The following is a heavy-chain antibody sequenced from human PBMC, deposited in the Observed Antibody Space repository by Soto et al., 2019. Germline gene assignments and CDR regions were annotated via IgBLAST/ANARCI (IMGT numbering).Heavy chain of an antibody. CDR3: ARVFIHYDSSAYLPL. CDR1: GFTVSSNY. Sequence: GGSLRLSCAASGFTVSSNYMSWVRQAPGKGLEWVSVIYSGGSTYYADSVKGRFTISRDNSKNTLYLQMNSLRAEDTAVYYCARVFIHYDSSAYLPLWGQGTLVTVSP. J-gene: IGHJ4*02. CDR2: IYSGGST. V-gene: IGHV3-66*01. D-gene: IGHD3-22*01.